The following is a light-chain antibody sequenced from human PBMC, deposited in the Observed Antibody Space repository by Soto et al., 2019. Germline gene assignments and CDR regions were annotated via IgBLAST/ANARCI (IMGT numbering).Light chain of an antibody. CDR3: QQYNNYPLT. J-gene: IGKJ1*01. V-gene: IGKV1-5*01. CDR2: DAS. Sequence: DIQMTQSPSTLSASVGDRVTISCRGSQTISSWLAWYQQKPGKAPKLLIYDASSLESGVPSRFSGSGSGTEFTLTISSLQTDDFATYYCQQYNNYPLTFGQGTKVDIK. CDR1: QTISSW.